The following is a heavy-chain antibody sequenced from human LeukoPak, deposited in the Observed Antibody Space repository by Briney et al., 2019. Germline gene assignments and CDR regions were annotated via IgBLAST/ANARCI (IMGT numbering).Heavy chain of an antibody. CDR2: ISAYNGNT. Sequence: ASVTVSCKASGYTFTSYGISWVRQAPGQGLEWMGWISAYNGNTNYAQKLQGRVTMTTDTSTSTAYMELRSLRSDDTAVYYCARDIVVVPAANGRDYYYYGMDVWGQGTTVTVSS. V-gene: IGHV1-18*01. J-gene: IGHJ6*02. D-gene: IGHD2-2*01. CDR1: GYTFTSYG. CDR3: ARDIVVVPAANGRDYYYYGMDV.